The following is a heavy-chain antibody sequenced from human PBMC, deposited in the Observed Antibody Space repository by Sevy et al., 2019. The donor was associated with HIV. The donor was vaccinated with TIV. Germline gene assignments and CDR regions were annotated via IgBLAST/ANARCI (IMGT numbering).Heavy chain of an antibody. CDR1: GGSISSYY. J-gene: IGHJ6*02. CDR3: ARDLAAVADYYYYGMDV. V-gene: IGHV4-59*01. Sequence: SETLSLTCTVSGGSISSYYWSWIRQPPGKGLEWIGYIYCSGSTNYNPSLKSRVTISVDTSKNQFSLKLSSVTAADTAVYYCARDLAAVADYYYYGMDVWGQGTTVTVSS. CDR2: IYCSGST. D-gene: IGHD6-25*01.